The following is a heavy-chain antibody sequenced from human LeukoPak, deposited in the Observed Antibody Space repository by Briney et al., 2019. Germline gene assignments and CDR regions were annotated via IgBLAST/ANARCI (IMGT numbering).Heavy chain of an antibody. V-gene: IGHV4-59*01. J-gene: IGHJ3*02. Sequence: SETLSLTCTVSGGSISSYYWSWIRQPPGKGLEWIGYIYYSGSTNYNPSLKSRVTISVDTSKNQFSLKLSSVTAADTAVYYCARDRYCGGDCYSYAFDIWGQGTMVTASS. CDR1: GGSISSYY. D-gene: IGHD2-21*02. CDR2: IYYSGST. CDR3: ARDRYCGGDCYSYAFDI.